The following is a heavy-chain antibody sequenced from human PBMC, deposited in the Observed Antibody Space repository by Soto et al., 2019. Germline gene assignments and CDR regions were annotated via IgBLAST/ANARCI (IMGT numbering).Heavy chain of an antibody. CDR3: ASSYGSGYRAFDY. V-gene: IGHV1-69*02. CDR2: VNPIVSMS. CDR1: GDTFNFYS. J-gene: IGHJ4*02. Sequence: QVQLVQSGAEVKRPGSSVKVSCKASGDTFNFYSINWVRQAAGLGLEWMGGVNPIVSMSNYAQKFQGRFTXTXDXXTSTAYMELSSLRSEDTAIYYCASSYGSGYRAFDYWGQGALVTVSS. D-gene: IGHD3-10*01.